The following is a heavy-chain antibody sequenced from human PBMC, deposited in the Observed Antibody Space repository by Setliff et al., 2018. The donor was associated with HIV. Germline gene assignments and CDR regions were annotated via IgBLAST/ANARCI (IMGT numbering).Heavy chain of an antibody. CDR1: GGSISSSTYY. J-gene: IGHJ2*01. V-gene: IGHV4-39*01. D-gene: IGHD2-15*01. CDR2: ISYSGST. Sequence: PSETLSLTCTVSGGSISSSTYYWGWIRQPPGKGLEWIGTISYSGSTYYNPSLKSRVIISVDTSKNQFSLKPSSVTAADTAVYYCASPRGYCSGGTCHFWYFDLWGRGTLVTVSS. CDR3: ASPRGYCSGGTCHFWYFDL.